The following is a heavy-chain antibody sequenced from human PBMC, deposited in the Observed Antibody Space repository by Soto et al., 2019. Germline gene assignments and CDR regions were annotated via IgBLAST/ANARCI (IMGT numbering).Heavy chain of an antibody. CDR1: GGYISSSNYY. V-gene: IGHV4-39*01. J-gene: IGHJ5*02. CDR3: ATQEVGGSYVYTFDP. Sequence: PSETLSLPCTVSGGYISSSNYYWGWIRQPPGKGLEWIGSIYYSGSTYYNPSLKSRVTISVDTSKNQFSLKLSSVTAADTAVYYCATQEVGGSYVYTFDPWGQGTLVTVSS. CDR2: IYYSGST. D-gene: IGHD1-26*01.